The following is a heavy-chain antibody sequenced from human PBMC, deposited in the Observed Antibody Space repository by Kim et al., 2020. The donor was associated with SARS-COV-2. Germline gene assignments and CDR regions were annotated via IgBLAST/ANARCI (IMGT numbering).Heavy chain of an antibody. Sequence: GGSLRLSCAASGFTFSRYSMDWVRQAPGKGLEWVSSISGDSNLIYYGDSMKGRFTISRDNAKNSLYLQMNSLRAEDTAVYFCARERFNDFFFDYWGQGTLVTVSS. J-gene: IGHJ4*02. D-gene: IGHD1-1*01. CDR1: GFTFSRYS. V-gene: IGHV3-21*01. CDR2: ISGDSNLI. CDR3: ARERFNDFFFDY.